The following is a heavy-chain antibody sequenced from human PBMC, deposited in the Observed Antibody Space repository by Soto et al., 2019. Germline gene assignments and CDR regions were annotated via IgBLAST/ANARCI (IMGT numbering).Heavy chain of an antibody. V-gene: IGHV3-23*01. CDR3: AKARDQQWVRLPFDY. CDR1: GFFFSSYT. D-gene: IGHD6-19*01. CDR2: FSATSENT. Sequence: EVQLLESGGGLVQPGWSLRLSCVGSGFFFSSYTMTWVRQAPGKGLEWVSSFSATSENTYYADSVRGRFTISRDNSKNTLLLQRNSLTAEDTAMYYCAKARDQQWVRLPFDYWGQGILVIVSS. J-gene: IGHJ4*02.